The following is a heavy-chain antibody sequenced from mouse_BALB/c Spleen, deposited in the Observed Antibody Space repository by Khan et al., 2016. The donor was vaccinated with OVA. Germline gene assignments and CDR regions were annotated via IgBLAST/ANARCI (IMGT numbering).Heavy chain of an antibody. J-gene: IGHJ2*01. CDR2: IYPGSGNV. CDR3: ARVDTTSRDY. CDR1: GYTFTDYY. Sequence: VELVESGAELARPGASVKLSCRASGYTFTDYYITWVKQRTGQGLEWIGEIYPGSGNVYYNENFKGKATLTADKSSRTAYMNLSSLTSEDSAVYFCARVDTTSRDYWGQGTTLTVSS. D-gene: IGHD4-1*02. V-gene: IGHV1-77*01.